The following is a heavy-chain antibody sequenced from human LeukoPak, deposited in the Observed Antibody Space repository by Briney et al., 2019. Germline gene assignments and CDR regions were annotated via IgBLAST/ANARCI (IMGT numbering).Heavy chain of an antibody. Sequence: SETLSLTCTVSGGSISSYYWSWIRQPPGKGLEWIGYIYYSGSTNYNPSLKSRVTISVDTSKNQFSLKLSSVTAADTAVYYCARVKTRVSPYSSSLEAAYFDYWGQGTLVTVSS. D-gene: IGHD6-13*01. J-gene: IGHJ4*02. CDR2: IYYSGST. CDR1: GGSISSYY. V-gene: IGHV4-59*08. CDR3: ARVKTRVSPYSSSLEAAYFDY.